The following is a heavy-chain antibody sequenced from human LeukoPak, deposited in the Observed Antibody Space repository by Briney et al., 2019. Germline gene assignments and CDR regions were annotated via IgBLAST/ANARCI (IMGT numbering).Heavy chain of an antibody. V-gene: IGHV3-23*01. CDR2: ISGSGGST. CDR1: GFTFSSYA. D-gene: IGHD2-21*02. Sequence: GSLRLSCAASGFTFSSYAMSWVRQAPGKGLEGVSAISGSGGSTYYADSVKGRFTISRDNAKNSLYLQMNSLRAEDTAVYYCARDPEAYCGGDCYSNAFDIWGQGTMVTVSS. J-gene: IGHJ3*02. CDR3: ARDPEAYCGGDCYSNAFDI.